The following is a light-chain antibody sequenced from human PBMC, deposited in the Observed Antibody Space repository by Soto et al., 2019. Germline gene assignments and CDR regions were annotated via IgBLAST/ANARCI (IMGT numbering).Light chain of an antibody. CDR1: QNSGSY. CDR2: SAF. Sequence: DIQMTQSPSSLSASVGDRVTITCRARQNSGSYLSCYQQKPGKAPKLLIYSAFSLQSGVPSRFSGSGSVTDFTLPIRRLQPEDFATYYCQLIHSTPVTSAQGTRLEIK. CDR3: QLIHSTPVT. J-gene: IGKJ5*01. V-gene: IGKV1-39*01.